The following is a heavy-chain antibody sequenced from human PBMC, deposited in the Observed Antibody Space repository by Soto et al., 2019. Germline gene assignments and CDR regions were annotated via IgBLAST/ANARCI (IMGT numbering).Heavy chain of an antibody. D-gene: IGHD1-7*01. CDR1: GGRFSIYL. J-gene: IGHJ4*02. V-gene: IGHV1-69*01. CDR2: IIPIFGTA. Sequence: PLKLACKASGGRFSIYLSGWGRNTPGQGLEWMGGIIPIFGTANYAQKFQGRVTITADESTSTAYMELSSLRSEDTAVYYCARQYRYNWNSLDYWGQRTLVTVSS. CDR3: ARQYRYNWNSLDY.